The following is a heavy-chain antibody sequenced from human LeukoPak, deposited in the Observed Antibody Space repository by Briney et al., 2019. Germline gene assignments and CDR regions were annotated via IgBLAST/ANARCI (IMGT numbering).Heavy chain of an antibody. V-gene: IGHV4-59*01. D-gene: IGHD2-15*01. CDR3: ARGGDIVVVVAALPYYYYGMDV. Sequence: KPSETLSLTCTVSGGSISSYYWSWIRQPPGKGLEWIGYIYYSGSTNYNPSLKSRVTISVDTSKNQFSLKLSSVTAADTAVYYCARGGDIVVVVAALPYYYYGMDVWGQGTTVTVSS. CDR2: IYYSGST. J-gene: IGHJ6*02. CDR1: GGSISSYY.